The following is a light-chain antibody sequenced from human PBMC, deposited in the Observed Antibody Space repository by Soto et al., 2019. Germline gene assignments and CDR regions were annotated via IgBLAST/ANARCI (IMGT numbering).Light chain of an antibody. CDR1: QSVSSN. J-gene: IGKJ2*01. CDR2: GAS. Sequence: EIVMTQSPATLSVSPGERATLSCRASQSVSSNLAWYQQKFGQAPRLLVYGASTRATGIPARFSGRGSGTEFTLTISSLQSEDFAVHYCQQYNNWPPYTFGQGTKLEIK. V-gene: IGKV3-15*01. CDR3: QQYNNWPPYT.